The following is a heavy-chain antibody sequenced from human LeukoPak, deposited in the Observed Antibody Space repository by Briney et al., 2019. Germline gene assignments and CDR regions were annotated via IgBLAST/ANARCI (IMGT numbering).Heavy chain of an antibody. V-gene: IGHV5-51*01. CDR1: GQSFSNYW. Sequence: PGESLKISCQGSGQSFSNYWIGWVRQLPGKGLEWMGIIHPGDSNNRYGPSFQGQVTISADKSIGTAYLQWSSLKASDTAVYYCARQTPGQYGMDVWGQGTTVTVSS. CDR3: ARQTPGQYGMDV. J-gene: IGHJ6*01. CDR2: IHPGDSNN.